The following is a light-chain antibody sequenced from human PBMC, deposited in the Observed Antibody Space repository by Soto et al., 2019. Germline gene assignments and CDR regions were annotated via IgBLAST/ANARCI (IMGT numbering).Light chain of an antibody. J-gene: IGKJ4*01. V-gene: IGKV1-33*01. CDR3: QEFDAVPPHT. CDR2: DAL. Sequence: DIKMTQSPTSLSASVGDRVTITCQATHDITNYLNWYQQKPGKAPKLLIFDALHLETGVPSRFSGSGSGTDFTLPINSLQPEDIATYYGQEFDAVPPHTFGGGTKVEIK. CDR1: HDITNY.